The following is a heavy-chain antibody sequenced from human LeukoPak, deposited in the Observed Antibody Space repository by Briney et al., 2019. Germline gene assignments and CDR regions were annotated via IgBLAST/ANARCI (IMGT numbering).Heavy chain of an antibody. J-gene: IGHJ4*02. Sequence: SVKVSCKASGGTFSSYAISWVRQAPGQGLEWMGGIIPIFGTANYAQKFQGRVTITRDTSASTAYMELSSLTSEDTAVYYCARGRWSATTASYYLDFWGQGTLVTVSS. V-gene: IGHV1-69*05. CDR3: ARGRWSATTASYYLDF. CDR2: IIPIFGTA. D-gene: IGHD5-24*01. CDR1: GGTFSSYA.